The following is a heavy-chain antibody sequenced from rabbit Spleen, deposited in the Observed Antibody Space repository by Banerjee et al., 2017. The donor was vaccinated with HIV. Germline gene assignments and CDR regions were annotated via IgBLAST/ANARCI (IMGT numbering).Heavy chain of an antibody. CDR3: ARSRAADATVHDL. D-gene: IGHD6-1*01. Sequence: QQLEESGGDLVKPGASLTLTCTASGFSFSTSYYMCWVRQAPGKGLEWIGCINSGSGTTWSASWAKGRFTISKTSSTTVTLQMTSLTAADTATYFCARSRAADATVHDLWGQGTLVTVS. CDR2: INSGSGTT. V-gene: IGHV1S40*01. J-gene: IGHJ4*01. CDR1: GFSFSTSYY.